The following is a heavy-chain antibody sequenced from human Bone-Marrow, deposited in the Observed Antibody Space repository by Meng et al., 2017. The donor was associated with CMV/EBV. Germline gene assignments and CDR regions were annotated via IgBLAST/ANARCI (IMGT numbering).Heavy chain of an antibody. Sequence: VHLVRLGPAVEEPSASGKVSCKASGYPVTGCYIHWVRQAPGQGREWMGWINPNSGGTNYAQKFQGRVTMTRDTSISTAYMELSRLRSDDTAVYYCVRDPISGDSSGTDYWGQGTLVTVSS. CDR1: GYPVTGCY. CDR3: VRDPISGDSSGTDY. J-gene: IGHJ4*02. D-gene: IGHD3-22*01. V-gene: IGHV1-2*02. CDR2: INPNSGGT.